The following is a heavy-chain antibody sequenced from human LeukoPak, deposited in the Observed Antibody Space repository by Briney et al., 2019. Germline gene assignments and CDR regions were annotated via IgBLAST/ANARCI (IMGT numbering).Heavy chain of an antibody. CDR1: GFAFSSYA. CDR2: IDGGGGRT. J-gene: IGHJ4*02. CDR3: AKDFYDSSGSRYDY. D-gene: IGHD3-22*01. V-gene: IGHV3-23*01. Sequence: GGSLRLSCTASGFAFSSYAMSWVRQAPGVGLEWVSAIDGGGGRTWHADSVRGRFTISRDNSKNALFMQMNSLRAEDTAVYYCAKDFYDSSGSRYDYWGQGTLVTVSS.